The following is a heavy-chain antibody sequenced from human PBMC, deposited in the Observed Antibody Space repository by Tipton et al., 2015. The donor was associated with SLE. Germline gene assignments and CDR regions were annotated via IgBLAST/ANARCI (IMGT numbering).Heavy chain of an antibody. CDR3: ARLFEGYYYYMDV. Sequence: GSLRLSCAASGFTFSSYSMNWVRQAPGKGLEWVSSISSSSSYIYYADSVKGRFTISRDNAKNSLYLQMNSLRAEDTAVYYCARLFEGYYYYMDVWGKGTTVTASS. V-gene: IGHV3-21*01. D-gene: IGHD3-10*02. CDR1: GFTFSSYS. CDR2: ISSSSSYI. J-gene: IGHJ6*03.